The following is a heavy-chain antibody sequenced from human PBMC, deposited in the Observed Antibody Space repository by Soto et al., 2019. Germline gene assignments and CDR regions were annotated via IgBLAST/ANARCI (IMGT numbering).Heavy chain of an antibody. CDR1: GDSVTTHY. J-gene: IGHJ4*02. CDR3: ASLLYGSGSYYGTFDY. CDR2: MHYSGST. V-gene: IGHV4-59*02. D-gene: IGHD3-10*01. Sequence: SETLSLTCSFSGDSVTTHYLTWIRQSPEKGLEWIGYMHYSGSTNYNPSLKSRVTISVDTSKNQFSLKLSSVTAADTAVYYCASLLYGSGSYYGTFDYWGQGTLVTVSS.